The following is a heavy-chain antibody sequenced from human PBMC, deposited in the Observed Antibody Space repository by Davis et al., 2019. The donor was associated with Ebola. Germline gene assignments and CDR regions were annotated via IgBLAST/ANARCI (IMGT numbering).Heavy chain of an antibody. D-gene: IGHD7-27*01. J-gene: IGHJ4*02. Sequence: GESLKISCAASGFIFSSYSMSWVRQAPGKGLEWVSYISGSSSYIFYADSVKGRFTISRDNAQNSLYLQMDSLRAEDTAVYYCASLNWGSHYFDYWGLGALVTVSS. V-gene: IGHV3-21*01. CDR1: GFIFSSYS. CDR3: ASLNWGSHYFDY. CDR2: ISGSSSYI.